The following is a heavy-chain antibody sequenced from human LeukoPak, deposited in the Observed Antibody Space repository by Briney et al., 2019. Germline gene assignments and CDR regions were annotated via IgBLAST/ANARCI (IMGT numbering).Heavy chain of an antibody. CDR2: MHLGGST. Sequence: SETLSLTCTVSGDSIISSDYYWGWVRQSPGRGLEWIGSMHLGGSTYYNPSLKSRATIFVDTSENQFSLNLNSVTAADTAVYHCARGITTFGVAGYYFDYWGQGALLTVSS. V-gene: IGHV4-39*01. D-gene: IGHD3-3*01. CDR1: GDSIISSDYY. J-gene: IGHJ4*02. CDR3: ARGITTFGVAGYYFDY.